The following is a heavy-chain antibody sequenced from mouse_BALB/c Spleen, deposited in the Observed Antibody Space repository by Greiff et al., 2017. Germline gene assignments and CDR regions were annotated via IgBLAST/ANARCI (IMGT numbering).Heavy chain of an antibody. D-gene: IGHD2-14*01. CDR1: GYTFTSYW. V-gene: IGHV1-5*01. CDR3: TRAAYYRYDYYAMDY. J-gene: IGHJ4*01. Sequence: EVQLQQSGTVLARPGASVKMSCKASGYTFTSYWMHWVKQRPGQGLEWIGAIYPGNSDTSYNQKFKGKAKLTAVTSTSTAYMELSSLTNEDSAVYYCTRAAYYRYDYYAMDYWGQGTLVTVSS. CDR2: IYPGNSDT.